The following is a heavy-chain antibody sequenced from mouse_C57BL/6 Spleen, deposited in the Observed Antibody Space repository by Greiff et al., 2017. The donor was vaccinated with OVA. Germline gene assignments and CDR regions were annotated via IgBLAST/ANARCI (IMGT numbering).Heavy chain of an antibody. CDR1: GYTFTSYW. CDR2: IDPSDSYT. V-gene: IGHV1-59*01. CDR3: ARRVYYGSSYWYFDV. J-gene: IGHJ1*03. Sequence: QVQLQQPGAELVRPGTSVKLSCKASGYTFTSYWMHWVKQRPGQGLEWIGVIDPSDSYTNYNQKFKGKATLTVDTSSSTAYMQLSSLTSEDSAVYDCARRVYYGSSYWYFDVWGTGTTVTVSS. D-gene: IGHD1-1*01.